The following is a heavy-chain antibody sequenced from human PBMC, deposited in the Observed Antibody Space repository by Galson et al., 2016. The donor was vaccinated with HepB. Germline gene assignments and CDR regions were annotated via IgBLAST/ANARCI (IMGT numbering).Heavy chain of an antibody. V-gene: IGHV3-23*01. J-gene: IGHJ4*02. CDR1: GFTFSSYA. Sequence: SLRLSCAASGFTFSSYAMSWARQSPGEGLEWVSSISSSGEHISYADSVKGRFTISRDNSKNTVSLLMSSLRADDTAICYCAKVGFSDLDYWGQGTLVTVSS. D-gene: IGHD1-26*01. CDR2: ISSSGEHI. CDR3: AKVGFSDLDY.